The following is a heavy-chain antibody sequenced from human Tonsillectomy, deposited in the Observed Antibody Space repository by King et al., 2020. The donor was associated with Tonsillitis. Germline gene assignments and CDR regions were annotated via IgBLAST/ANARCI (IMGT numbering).Heavy chain of an antibody. V-gene: IGHV3-9*01. CDR3: AKDFWNDLDYDYGMDV. CDR1: GFTFDDYA. CDR2: INWKSGSI. Sequence: VQRGESGGGLVQPGRSRRRSCAVSGFTFDDYAMHWVGQARGKGLEGGSAINWKSGSIGYWDSVRGRFTISRDNAKNSLYLEMRSLRPEDTALYYCAKDFWNDLDYDYGMDVWGQGTTVTVSS. D-gene: IGHD1-1*01. J-gene: IGHJ6*02.